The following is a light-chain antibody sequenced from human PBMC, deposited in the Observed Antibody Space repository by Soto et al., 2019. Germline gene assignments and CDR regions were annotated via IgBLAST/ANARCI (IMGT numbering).Light chain of an antibody. Sequence: DIQMTQYPSTLSASVGDRVTITCRASQSISIWLAWYQQKPGKAPKILIYKASSLESGVPSRFSGSGSGTEFTLTISSLQPDDFAVYYCQQFGSYPLTFGGGTKVDIK. J-gene: IGKJ4*01. CDR3: QQFGSYPLT. CDR1: QSISIW. CDR2: KAS. V-gene: IGKV1-5*03.